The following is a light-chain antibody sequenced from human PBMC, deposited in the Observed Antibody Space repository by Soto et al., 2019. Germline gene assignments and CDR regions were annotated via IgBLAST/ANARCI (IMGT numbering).Light chain of an antibody. Sequence: QSALTQPASVSGSPGQSITISCTGTSSDVGGYNYVSWYQHHPGKAPKLMIYEVTNRPSGVSNRFSSSKSGNTASLTISGLQAEDEADYYCSSYTTSSTAVFGGGTQLTVL. J-gene: IGLJ7*01. CDR1: SSDVGGYNY. CDR2: EVT. V-gene: IGLV2-14*01. CDR3: SSYTTSSTAV.